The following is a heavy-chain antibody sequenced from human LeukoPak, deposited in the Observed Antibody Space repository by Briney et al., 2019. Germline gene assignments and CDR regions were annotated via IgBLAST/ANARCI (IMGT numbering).Heavy chain of an antibody. CDR3: ARHNLPARYYTI. J-gene: IGHJ3*02. D-gene: IGHD3-10*01. V-gene: IGHV5-51*01. Sequence: GESLKISFKGSGYSFTNYWIGWVRPMPGKGLEWMGIIYPGDSDTRYSPSFQGQVTISADKSISTAYLQWSSLKASDTAMYYCARHNLPARYYTIWGQGTMVTVSS. CDR2: IYPGDSDT. CDR1: GYSFTNYW.